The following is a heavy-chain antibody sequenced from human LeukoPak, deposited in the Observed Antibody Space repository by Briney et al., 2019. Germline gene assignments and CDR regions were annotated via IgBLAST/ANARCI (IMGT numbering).Heavy chain of an antibody. D-gene: IGHD6-19*01. CDR3: ARSLAVARRCWFDP. CDR2: IYYTGST. Sequence: SETLSLTCTVSGGSISTYYWSWIRQPPGKGLEWIGYIYYTGSTSYNPSLKSRVTMSLDASKNQFSLELNSVTPADTAVYYCARSLAVARRCWFDPWGQGTLVTVSS. CDR1: GGSISTYY. J-gene: IGHJ5*02. V-gene: IGHV4-59*01.